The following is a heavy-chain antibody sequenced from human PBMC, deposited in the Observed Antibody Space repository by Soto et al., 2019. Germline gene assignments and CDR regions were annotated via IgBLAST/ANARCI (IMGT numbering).Heavy chain of an antibody. CDR2: INDSGGST. V-gene: IGHV3-23*01. D-gene: IGHD2-15*01. CDR3: AKPAQQLLVRDGFDI. Sequence: GGSLRLSCAASGFTFNNYGMSWVRQAPGKGLEWVSAINDSGGSTFYADSVKGRFTISRDNSKNTLFLQMNSLRAEDTAVYYCAKPAQQLLVRDGFDIWGQGTMVTVSS. J-gene: IGHJ3*02. CDR1: GFTFNNYG.